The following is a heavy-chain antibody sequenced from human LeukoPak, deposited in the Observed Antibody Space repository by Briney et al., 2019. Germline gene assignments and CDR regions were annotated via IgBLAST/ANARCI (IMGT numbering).Heavy chain of an antibody. CDR3: ARDKFFYYGSGSYPDAFDI. V-gene: IGHV4-31*03. CDR1: GGSISSGGYY. D-gene: IGHD3-10*01. Sequence: PSETLSLTCTVSGGSISSGGYYWSWIRQHPGKGLEWIGYIYYSGSTYYNPSLKSRVTISVDTSKNQFSLKLSSVTAADTAVCYCARDKFFYYGSGSYPDAFDIWGQGTMVTVSS. J-gene: IGHJ3*02. CDR2: IYYSGST.